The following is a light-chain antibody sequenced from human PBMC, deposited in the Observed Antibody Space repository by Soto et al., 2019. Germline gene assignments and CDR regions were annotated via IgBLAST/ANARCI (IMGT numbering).Light chain of an antibody. CDR2: DAS. CDR1: QSVSNY. J-gene: IGKJ5*01. CDR3: QQRSHWPRT. V-gene: IGKV3-11*01. Sequence: EIVVTQSPATLSLSPGERATRSCRASQSVSNYFAGYQQNPGQAPRLLIYDASSRATGIPASFSGSGSGTVFTLPISSLEPEDFAVYYCQQRSHWPRTFGQGTRLEIK.